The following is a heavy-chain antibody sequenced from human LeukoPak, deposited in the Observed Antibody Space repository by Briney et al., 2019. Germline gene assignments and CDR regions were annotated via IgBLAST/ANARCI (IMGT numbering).Heavy chain of an antibody. D-gene: IGHD4-23*01. V-gene: IGHV4-59*08. CDR2: IYYSGST. CDR3: ARLPLDYGGTPYYFDY. CDR1: GGSFSGDY. J-gene: IGHJ4*02. Sequence: SETLSLTCAVYGGSFSGDYWSWIRQPPGKGLEWIGYIYYSGSTNYNPSLKSRVTISVDTSKNQFSLKLSSVTAADTAVYYCARLPLDYGGTPYYFDYWGQGTLVTVSS.